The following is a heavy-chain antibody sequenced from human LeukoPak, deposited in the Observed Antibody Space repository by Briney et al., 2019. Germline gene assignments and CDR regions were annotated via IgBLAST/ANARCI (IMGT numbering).Heavy chain of an antibody. J-gene: IGHJ6*02. CDR1: GFIFSGDF. Sequence: GGSLTLSCAASGFIFSGDFMSWVRQAPGKGLEWVSVIYSGGSTYYADSVKGRFTISRDNSKNTLYLQMNSLRAEDTAVYYCARVASYYGMDVWGQGTTVTVSS. CDR2: IYSGGST. CDR3: ARVASYYGMDV. V-gene: IGHV3-53*01.